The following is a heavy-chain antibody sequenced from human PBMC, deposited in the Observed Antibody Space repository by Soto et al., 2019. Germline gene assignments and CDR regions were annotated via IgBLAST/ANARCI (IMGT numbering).Heavy chain of an antibody. CDR3: AREPGHTAMVIFDY. CDR2: IYYSGST. V-gene: IGHV4-59*01. CDR1: GGSINSYY. J-gene: IGHJ4*02. Sequence: KPSETLSLTCTVSGGSINSYYWSWIRQPPGKGLEWIGYIYYSGSTNYNPSLKSRVTISVDTSKNQFSLKLSSVTAADTAVYYCAREPGHTAMVIFDYWGQGTLVTVSA. D-gene: IGHD5-18*01.